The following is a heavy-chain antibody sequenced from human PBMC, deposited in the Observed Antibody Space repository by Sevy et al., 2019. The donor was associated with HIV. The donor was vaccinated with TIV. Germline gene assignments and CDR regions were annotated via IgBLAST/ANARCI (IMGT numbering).Heavy chain of an antibody. CDR2: ISGRGGST. Sequence: GGSLRLSCAASGFTFSSYAMSWVRQAPGKGLEWVSAISGRGGSTYYADSVKGRFTISRDNSKNTLYLQMNSLRAEDKTVYYCAKVGSGKIVVVPAAAFDIWGQGTMVSVSS. J-gene: IGHJ3*02. CDR3: AKVGSGKIVVVPAAAFDI. V-gene: IGHV3-23*01. D-gene: IGHD2-2*01. CDR1: GFTFSSYA.